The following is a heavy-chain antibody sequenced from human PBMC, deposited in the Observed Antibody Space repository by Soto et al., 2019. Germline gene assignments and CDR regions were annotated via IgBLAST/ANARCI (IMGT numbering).Heavy chain of an antibody. CDR2: IYDSGTT. D-gene: IGHD3-16*01. CDR1: GDSISSGSYY. J-gene: IGHJ4*02. CDR3: ARETMRLRLGELFPDYFDN. V-gene: IGHV4-31*03. Sequence: PSETLSLTCTVSGDSISSGSYYWSWIRQHPGKGLEWIGYIYDSGTTSYNPSLKSRVTMSIDTSKKQFSLKLTSVTAADTAVYYCARETMRLRLGELFPDYFDNWGQGTLVTVSS.